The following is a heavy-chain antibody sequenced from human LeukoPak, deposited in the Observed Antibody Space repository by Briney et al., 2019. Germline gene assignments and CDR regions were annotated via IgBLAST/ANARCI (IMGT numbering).Heavy chain of an antibody. J-gene: IGHJ6*03. CDR1: GGSISSYY. D-gene: IGHD5-18*01. Sequence: SETLSLTCTVSGGSISSYYWSWIRQPAGKGLEWIGRIYGSGTTNYNPSLKSRVTISVDPSKSQLSLKLRSVTAADTAVYYCARRTRSFSYTYGDAYYYYYMDVWGKGTTVIVS. CDR3: ARRTRSFSYTYGDAYYYYYMDV. CDR2: IYGSGTT. V-gene: IGHV4-4*07.